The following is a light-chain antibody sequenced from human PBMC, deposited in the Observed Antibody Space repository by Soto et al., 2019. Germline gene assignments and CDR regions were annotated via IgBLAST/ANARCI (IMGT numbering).Light chain of an antibody. Sequence: EIVLTQSPATLSLSPGERATLSCRASQSVSSYLAWYQQKPGQAPRLLIYDASNRATGIPARFGGSGSGTDFPLTISSLEPEDFAVYYCQQRSNWPPALTFGGGTKVEIK. CDR3: QQRSNWPPALT. V-gene: IGKV3-11*01. CDR1: QSVSSY. J-gene: IGKJ4*01. CDR2: DAS.